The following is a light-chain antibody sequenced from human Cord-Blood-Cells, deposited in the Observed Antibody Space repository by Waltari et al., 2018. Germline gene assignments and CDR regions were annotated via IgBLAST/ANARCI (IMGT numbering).Light chain of an antibody. CDR2: AAS. CDR3: QQSYSTPPNP. V-gene: IGKV1-39*01. CDR1: QSLSSY. Sequence: EIQMTQFPSARSASVGDKVPIPCRASQSLSSYLNWYQHKPGKAPKLLFYAASSLQSGVPPRFSGSVYVTDFSLTISSLQPQDFLPYYCQQSYSTPPNPFGPGPKWISN. J-gene: IGKJ3*01.